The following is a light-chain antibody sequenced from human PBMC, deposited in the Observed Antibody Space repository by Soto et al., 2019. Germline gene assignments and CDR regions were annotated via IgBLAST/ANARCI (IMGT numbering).Light chain of an antibody. CDR3: SSYTTSSTLYV. CDR2: QVS. Sequence: QSAPAQPASVSGSPGQSITISCTGTSSDVGNYNYVSWYQQHPGKAPQLMIFQVSNRASGVSNRFSGSKSGDTASLTISGLQAEDEADYYCSSYTTSSTLYVFGTGTKVTVL. V-gene: IGLV2-14*01. J-gene: IGLJ1*01. CDR1: SSDVGNYNY.